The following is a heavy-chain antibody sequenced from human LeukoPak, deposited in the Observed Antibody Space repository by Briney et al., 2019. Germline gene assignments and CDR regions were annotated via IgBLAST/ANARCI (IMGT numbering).Heavy chain of an antibody. CDR1: GFTFSSYG. D-gene: IGHD3-22*01. CDR2: ISYEGSNK. Sequence: PGGSLRLSCAASGFTFSSYGMHWVRQAPGEGREWVAVISYEGSNKNYADSVKGRFTISRDNSKNTLYLQMNSLRAEDTAVYYCAKQYYYDSSGPYYFDYWGQGTLVTVSS. J-gene: IGHJ4*02. CDR3: AKQYYYDSSGPYYFDY. V-gene: IGHV3-30*18.